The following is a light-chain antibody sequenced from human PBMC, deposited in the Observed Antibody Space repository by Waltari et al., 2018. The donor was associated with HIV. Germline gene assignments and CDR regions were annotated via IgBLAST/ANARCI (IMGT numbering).Light chain of an antibody. J-gene: IGKJ5*01. V-gene: IGKV3-20*01. CDR2: GAS. CDR3: QQYDRFIT. Sequence: EIVLTQSPGTLSLSPGEGATLSCRASQSVSNSYLAWYQQKPGQAPRLVIYGASSRATGIPDRFTGSGSGTDFTLTISRLEPEDFAVYYCQQYDRFITFGQGTRLEIK. CDR1: QSVSNSY.